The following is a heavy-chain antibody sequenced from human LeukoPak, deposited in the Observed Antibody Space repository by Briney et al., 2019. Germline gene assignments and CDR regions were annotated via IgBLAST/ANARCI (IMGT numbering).Heavy chain of an antibody. V-gene: IGHV3-74*01. J-gene: IGHJ4*02. D-gene: IGHD3-22*01. Sequence: GGSLRLSCAASGFTFSRFAMSWVRQAPGKGLVWVSRINNDGSSTSYADSVKGRFTISRDNAKNTLYLQMNSLRAEDTAVYYCARADSSGYYYLTYWGQGTLVSVSS. CDR3: ARADSSGYYYLTY. CDR2: INNDGSST. CDR1: GFTFSRFA.